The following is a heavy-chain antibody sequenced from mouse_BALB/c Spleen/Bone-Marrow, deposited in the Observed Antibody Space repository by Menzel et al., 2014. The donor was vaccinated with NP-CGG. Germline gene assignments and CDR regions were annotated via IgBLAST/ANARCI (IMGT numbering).Heavy chain of an antibody. V-gene: IGHV1-80*01. CDR3: ARWITTVVAPYVMDY. J-gene: IGHJ4*01. CDR1: GYAFSSYW. CDR2: IYPGDGDT. Sequence: VKLVESGAELVRPGSSVKISCKASGYAFSSYWMNWVKQRPGQGLEWIGQIYPGDGDTNYNGKFKGKATLTADKSSSTAYMQLSSLISEDSAVYFCARWITTVVAPYVMDYWGQGTSVTVSS. D-gene: IGHD1-1*01.